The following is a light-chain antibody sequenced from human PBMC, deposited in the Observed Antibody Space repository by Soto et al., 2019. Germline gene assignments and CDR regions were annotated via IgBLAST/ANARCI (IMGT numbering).Light chain of an antibody. J-gene: IGLJ1*01. Sequence: QSALTRPASVSGSPGQSITISCTGTSSDVGGYNYVSWYQQHPGKAPKLMIYDVSNRPSGVSNRFSGSKSGNTASLTISGLQAEDEADYYCSSYTSSSSPLYVFGTGTKLTVL. V-gene: IGLV2-14*01. CDR2: DVS. CDR1: SSDVGGYNY. CDR3: SSYTSSSSPLYV.